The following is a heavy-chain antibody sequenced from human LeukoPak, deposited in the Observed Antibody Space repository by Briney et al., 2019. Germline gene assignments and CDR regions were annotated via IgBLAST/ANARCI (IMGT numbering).Heavy chain of an antibody. J-gene: IGHJ3*02. CDR1: GFTFSSYA. V-gene: IGHV3-23*01. Sequence: GGSLRLSCAASGFTFSSYAMTWVRQAPGKGLEWVSGISGSGGTTYYADSVKGRFTISRDNSKNTLSLQMNSLRAEDTAIYYCAKTFPDSTYYYDSSGTDAFDIWGQGTMVAVSS. CDR2: ISGSGGTT. CDR3: AKTFPDSTYYYDSSGTDAFDI. D-gene: IGHD3-22*01.